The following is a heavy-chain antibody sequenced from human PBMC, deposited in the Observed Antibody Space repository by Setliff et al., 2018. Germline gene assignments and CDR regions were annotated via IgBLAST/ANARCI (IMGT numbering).Heavy chain of an antibody. J-gene: IGHJ4*02. CDR3: AKDRGTGWYMVFN. D-gene: IGHD6-19*01. CDR2: ITFDGSNK. Sequence: GGSLRLSCAASGFTFGSTAMHWVRQAPGKGLEWVALITFDGSNKYYTDSVKGRFTISRDISKNTLYLQMNSLRPEDTAVYYCAKDRGTGWYMVFNWGQGTRVTVSS. V-gene: IGHV3-30-3*01. CDR1: GFTFGSTA.